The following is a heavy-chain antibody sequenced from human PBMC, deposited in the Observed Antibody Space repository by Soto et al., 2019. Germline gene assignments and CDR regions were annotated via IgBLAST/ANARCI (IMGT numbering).Heavy chain of an antibody. CDR3: ARENNIAVAGPLGYYYGMDV. V-gene: IGHV4-34*01. J-gene: IGHJ6*02. CDR1: GGSFSGYY. CDR2: INHSGST. Sequence: SETLSLTCAVYGGSFSGYYWSWIRQPPGKGLEWIGEINHSGSTNYNPSLKSRVTISVDTSKNQFSLKLSSVTAADTAVYYCARENNIAVAGPLGYYYGMDVWGQGTTVTVSS. D-gene: IGHD6-19*01.